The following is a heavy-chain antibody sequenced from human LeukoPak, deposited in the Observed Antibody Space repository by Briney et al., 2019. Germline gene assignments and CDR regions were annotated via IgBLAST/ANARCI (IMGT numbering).Heavy chain of an antibody. D-gene: IGHD2-2*01. CDR1: GFTFSDHY. J-gene: IGHJ6*03. CDR3: ARLGYCSSTSCSKGHYYYYMDV. Sequence: PGGSLRLSCAASGFTFSDHYIDWVRQAPGKGLEWVGRNRNKANNYTPEYAASVKGRFTISRDDSKNSLYLQMNSLKTEDTAVYYCARLGYCSSTSCSKGHYYYYMDVWGKGTTVTVSS. V-gene: IGHV3-72*01. CDR2: NRNKANNYTP.